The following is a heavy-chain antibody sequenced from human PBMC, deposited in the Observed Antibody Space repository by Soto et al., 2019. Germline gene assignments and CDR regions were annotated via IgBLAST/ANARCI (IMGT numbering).Heavy chain of an antibody. J-gene: IGHJ5*02. V-gene: IGHV3-21*01. Sequence: GGSLRLSCAASGFTFSSYSMNWVRQAPGKGLEWVSSISSSSSYIYYADPVKGRFTISRDNAKNPLYLQMNSLRAEDTAVYYCARDPPYCSGGSCSLTNWFDPWGQGTLVTVSS. CDR2: ISSSSSYI. D-gene: IGHD2-15*01. CDR3: ARDPPYCSGGSCSLTNWFDP. CDR1: GFTFSSYS.